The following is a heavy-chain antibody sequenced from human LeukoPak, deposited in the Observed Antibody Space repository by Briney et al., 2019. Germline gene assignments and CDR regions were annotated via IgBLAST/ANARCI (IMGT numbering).Heavy chain of an antibody. J-gene: IGHJ6*03. Sequence: SETLSLTCAVYGGSFSGSYWSWIRQPPGKGLEWIGEINHSGSTNYNPSLKSRVTISVDTSKNQFSLKLSSVTAADTAVYYCARRGSSSWYYYYMDVWGKGTTATVSS. V-gene: IGHV4-34*01. D-gene: IGHD6-13*01. CDR3: ARRGSSSWYYYYMDV. CDR2: INHSGST. CDR1: GGSFSGSY.